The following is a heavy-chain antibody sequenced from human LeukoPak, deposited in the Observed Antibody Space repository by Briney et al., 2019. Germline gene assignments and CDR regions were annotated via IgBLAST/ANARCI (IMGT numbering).Heavy chain of an antibody. Sequence: VGSLRPSPAPSGVTFSNDTMSWGCQAPGKGLEWVSYISSGSSSAIYYADSVKGRFTVSRDNAKNSLYLQMNSLRAEDTAVYYCAREYHRRKNGDFDYWGQGTLVTVSS. CDR3: AREYHRRKNGDFDY. CDR2: ISSGSSSAI. CDR1: GVTFSNDT. D-gene: IGHD1-14*01. J-gene: IGHJ4*02. V-gene: IGHV3-48*01.